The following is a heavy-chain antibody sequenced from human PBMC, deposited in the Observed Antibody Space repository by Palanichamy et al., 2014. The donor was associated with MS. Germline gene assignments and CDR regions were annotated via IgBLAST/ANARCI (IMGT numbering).Heavy chain of an antibody. CDR2: INTNTGNP. CDR1: GYTFTSYA. V-gene: IGHV7-4-1*02. D-gene: IGHD5-24*01. J-gene: IGHJ1*01. CDR3: ARQRGVEMATISRYGYFQH. Sequence: QVQLVQSGSELKKPGASVKVSCKASGYTFTSYAMNWVRQAPGQGLEWMGWINTNTGNPTYAQGVTGRLVFSLDTSVSTAYLQISSLKAEDTAVHYCARQRGVEMATISRYGYFQHWGQGTLVTVSS.